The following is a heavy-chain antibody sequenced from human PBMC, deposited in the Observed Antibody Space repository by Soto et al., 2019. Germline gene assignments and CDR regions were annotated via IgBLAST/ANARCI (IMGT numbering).Heavy chain of an antibody. CDR2: IWYDGSNK. J-gene: IGHJ3*02. V-gene: IGHV3-33*08. CDR1: GFTFSSYA. CDR3: ARGSSHYYDSSGYYVDAFDI. D-gene: IGHD3-22*01. Sequence: GGSLRLSCAASGFTFSSYAMHWVRQAPGKGLEWVAVIWYDGSNKYYADSVKGRFTISRDNSKNTLYLQMNSLRAEDTAVYYCARGSSHYYDSSGYYVDAFDIWGQGTMVTVSS.